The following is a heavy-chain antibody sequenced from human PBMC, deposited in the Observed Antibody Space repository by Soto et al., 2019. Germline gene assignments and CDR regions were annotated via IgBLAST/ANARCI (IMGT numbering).Heavy chain of an antibody. D-gene: IGHD6-19*01. CDR3: ARDLRAVAGTRNRAYYGMDV. V-gene: IGHV1-69*08. J-gene: IGHJ6*02. CDR2: IIPILGIA. Sequence: QVQLVQSGAEVKKPGSSVKVSCKASGGTFSSYTISWVRQAPGQGLEWMGRIIPILGIANYAQKFQGRVTIPADKSTSTAYMELSSLRSEETAVYYCARDLRAVAGTRNRAYYGMDVWGQGTTVTVSS. CDR1: GGTFSSYT.